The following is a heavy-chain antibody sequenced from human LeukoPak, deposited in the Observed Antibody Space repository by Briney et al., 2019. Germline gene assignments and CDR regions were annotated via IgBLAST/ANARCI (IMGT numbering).Heavy chain of an antibody. CDR3: AKGRTEYAYTSDALDV. CDR2: ISGSGGST. Sequence: GGSLRLSCAASGFTFSSYAMSWVRQAPGKGLEWVSAISGSGGSTYYADSVKGRFTISRDNSKNTLYLQMNSLRVEDTAVYYCAKGRTEYAYTSDALDVWGHGTIITVSS. D-gene: IGHD2-2*02. J-gene: IGHJ3*01. CDR1: GFTFSSYA. V-gene: IGHV3-23*01.